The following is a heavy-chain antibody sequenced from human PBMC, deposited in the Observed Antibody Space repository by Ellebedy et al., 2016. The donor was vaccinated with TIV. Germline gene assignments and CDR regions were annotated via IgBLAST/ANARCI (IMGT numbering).Heavy chain of an antibody. V-gene: IGHV3-43*01. D-gene: IGHD1-1*01. J-gene: IGHJ6*02. CDR2: IGWDGGST. Sequence: GESLKISCAASGFSFDDYTMHWVRQAPGKGLEWVSLIGWDGGSTYYAESVKGRFTISRDNAKNSLYLQMNSLRAEDTAVYYCARDQFGATGTGYYYGMDVWGQGTTVAVSS. CDR1: GFSFDDYT. CDR3: ARDQFGATGTGYYYGMDV.